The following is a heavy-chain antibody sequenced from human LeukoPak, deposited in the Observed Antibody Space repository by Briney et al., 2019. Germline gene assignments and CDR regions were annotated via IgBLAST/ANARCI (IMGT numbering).Heavy chain of an antibody. CDR1: GFTFSSYA. V-gene: IGHV3-23*01. CDR3: AKGPGRLRLGELSLSPIDY. CDR2: ISGSGGST. J-gene: IGHJ4*02. D-gene: IGHD3-16*02. Sequence: PGGSLRLSCAASGFTFSSYAMSWVRQAPGKGLEWVSAISGSGGSTYYADSVKGRFTISRDNSKNTLNLQMNSLRAEDTAVYYCAKGPGRLRLGELSLSPIDYWGQGTLVTVSS.